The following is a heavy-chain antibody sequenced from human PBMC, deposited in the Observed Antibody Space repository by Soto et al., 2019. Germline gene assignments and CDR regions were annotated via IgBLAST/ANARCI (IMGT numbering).Heavy chain of an antibody. J-gene: IGHJ3*02. V-gene: IGHV3-74*01. D-gene: IGHD3-22*01. CDR3: ARVLTDDLIGDYYDSSGYYYAFDI. CDR2: INSDGSST. Sequence: GGSLRLSCAASGFTFSSYWMHWVRQAPGKGLVWVSRINSDGSSTSYADSVKGRFTISRDNAKNTLYLQMNSLRAEDTAVYYCARVLTDDLIGDYYDSSGYYYAFDIWGQGTMVTVSS. CDR1: GFTFSSYW.